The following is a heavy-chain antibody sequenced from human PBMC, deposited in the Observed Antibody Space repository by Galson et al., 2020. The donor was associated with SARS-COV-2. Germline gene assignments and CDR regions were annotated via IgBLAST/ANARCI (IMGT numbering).Heavy chain of an antibody. CDR3: ARVTRSSGWESFDY. Sequence: ASVTVSCKASGYAFTTYTLTWVRQAPGQGLEWMGWISVYNLDTKYAKRLQGRVTMTTDISASTAYMELRSLRSDDTAIYYCARVTRSSGWESFDYWGQGTQVTGSS. CDR2: ISVYNLDT. J-gene: IGHJ4*02. V-gene: IGHV1-18*01. CDR1: GYAFTTYT. D-gene: IGHD6-19*01.